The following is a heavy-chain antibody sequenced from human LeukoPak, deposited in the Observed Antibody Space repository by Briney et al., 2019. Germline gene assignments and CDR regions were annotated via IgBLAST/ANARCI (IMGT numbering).Heavy chain of an antibody. V-gene: IGHV3-11*04. D-gene: IGHD3-10*01. CDR2: TSGFRDII. Sequence: GGSLRLSCEASGFTLSDFYMIWVRQGPGKGLEWVSYTSGFRDIISYPDSVKGRFTISRDNARNSLYLQMNSLRAEDTAVYYCARDLSNGGFDYWGQGTLVTVSS. J-gene: IGHJ4*02. CDR1: GFTLSDFY. CDR3: ARDLSNGGFDY.